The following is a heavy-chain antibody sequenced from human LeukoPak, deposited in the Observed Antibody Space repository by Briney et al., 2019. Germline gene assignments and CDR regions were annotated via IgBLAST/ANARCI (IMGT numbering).Heavy chain of an antibody. CDR3: ARERYAGGRLYCGGDCYSGGSDY. V-gene: IGHV1-46*01. J-gene: IGHJ4*02. CDR1: GYTFTSYY. Sequence: APVKVSCKASGYTFTSYYMHWVRQAPGQGLEWMGIINPSGGSTSYAQKFQGRVTMTRDTSTSTVYMELSSLRSEDTAVYYCARERYAGGRLYCGGDCYSGGSDYWGQGTLVTVSS. CDR2: INPSGGST. D-gene: IGHD2-21*02.